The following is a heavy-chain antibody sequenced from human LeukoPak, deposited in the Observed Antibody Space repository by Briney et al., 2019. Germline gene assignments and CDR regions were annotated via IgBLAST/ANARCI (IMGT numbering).Heavy chain of an antibody. CDR2: ISSSGSTI. J-gene: IGHJ4*02. D-gene: IGHD5-24*01. V-gene: IGHV3-48*03. CDR1: GFTFSSYE. Sequence: GGSLRLFCAASGFTFSSYEMNWVRQAPGKGLEWVSYISSSGSTIYYAGSVKGRFTISRDNARNSLFLQMTSLRPEDTAVYYCARGEYHQDGIGYNRFDNWGQGALVTVSS. CDR3: ARGEYHQDGIGYNRFDN.